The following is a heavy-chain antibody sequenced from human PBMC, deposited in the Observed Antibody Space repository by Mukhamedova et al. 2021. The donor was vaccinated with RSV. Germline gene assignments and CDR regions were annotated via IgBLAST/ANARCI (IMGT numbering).Heavy chain of an antibody. CDR3: ARVRRGRVAFDI. J-gene: IGHJ3*02. CDR2: INHSGST. V-gene: IGHV4-34*01. D-gene: IGHD1-14*01. Sequence: GEINHSGSTNYNPSLKSRVTISVDTSKNQFSLKLSSVTAADTAVYYCARVRRGRVAFDIWGQGTMVTVSS.